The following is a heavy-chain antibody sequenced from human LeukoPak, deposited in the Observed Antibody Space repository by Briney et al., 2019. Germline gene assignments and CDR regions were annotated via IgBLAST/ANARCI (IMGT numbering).Heavy chain of an antibody. CDR2: INHSGST. CDR1: GGSMSSYY. D-gene: IGHD7-27*01. V-gene: IGHV4-34*01. Sequence: SETLSLTCTVSGGSMSSYYWSWIRQPPGKGLEWIGEINHSGSTNYNPSLKSRVTISVDTSKNQFSLKLSSVTAADTAVYYCASRGRTGGFDYWGQGTLVTVSS. CDR3: ASRGRTGGFDY. J-gene: IGHJ4*02.